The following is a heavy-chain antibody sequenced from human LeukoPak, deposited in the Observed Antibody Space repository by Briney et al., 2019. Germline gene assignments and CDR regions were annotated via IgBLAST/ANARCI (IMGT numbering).Heavy chain of an antibody. CDR1: GFRVSNDY. V-gene: IGHV3-53*01. CDR2: IFAGGSA. Sequence: PGGSLRLSCAASGFRVSNDYMAWVRQAPGKGLEWVSFIFAGGSAYYADSVKGRFTISRDRSKNTLSLQMNSLRAEDTAVYYCAKANSYDSYYFDYWGQGALAIVSS. CDR3: AKANSYDSYYFDY. D-gene: IGHD3-16*01. J-gene: IGHJ4*02.